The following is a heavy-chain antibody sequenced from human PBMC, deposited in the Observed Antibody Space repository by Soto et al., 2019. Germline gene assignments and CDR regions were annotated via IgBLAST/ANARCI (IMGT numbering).Heavy chain of an antibody. Sequence: SDTLPLTFTDPARSISGYYWSCIRQPPGKGLEWIGYIYYSGSTNYNPSCKSRVTISVDTSKDQFSLKLSSVTAVDTAVYYCSRERNWNDLRAFDIWGQGTMVTVSS. J-gene: IGHJ3*02. V-gene: IGHV4-59*01. CDR1: ARSISGYY. CDR3: SRERNWNDLRAFDI. D-gene: IGHD1-1*01. CDR2: IYYSGST.